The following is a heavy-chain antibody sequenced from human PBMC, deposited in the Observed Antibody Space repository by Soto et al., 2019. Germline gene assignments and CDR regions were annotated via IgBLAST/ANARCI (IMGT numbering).Heavy chain of an antibody. D-gene: IGHD1-26*01. J-gene: IGHJ5*02. CDR2: ISAYNGNT. CDR1: GYTFTSYG. Sequence: GASVKVSCKASGYTFTSYGISWVRQAPGQGLEWMGWISAYNGNTNYAQKLQGRVTMTTDTSTSTAYMELRSLRSDDTAVYYCARSRFLFSGGSWFDPWGQGTLVTVSS. V-gene: IGHV1-18*01. CDR3: ARSRFLFSGGSWFDP.